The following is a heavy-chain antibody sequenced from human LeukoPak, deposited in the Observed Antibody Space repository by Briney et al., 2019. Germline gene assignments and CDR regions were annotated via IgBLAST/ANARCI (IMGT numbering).Heavy chain of an antibody. CDR1: GYSLTSYW. D-gene: IGHD6-19*01. V-gene: IGHV5-51*01. Sequence: GESLKISCKTSGYSLTSYWIGWVRQMPGKGLEWMGIIYPGDSDTRYGPSFQGQVTISADKSISTAYLQWSSLKASDTAMYYCARHVPGILEWVGSGWYADYWGQGTLVTVSS. CDR3: ARHVPGILEWVGSGWYADY. CDR2: IYPGDSDT. J-gene: IGHJ4*02.